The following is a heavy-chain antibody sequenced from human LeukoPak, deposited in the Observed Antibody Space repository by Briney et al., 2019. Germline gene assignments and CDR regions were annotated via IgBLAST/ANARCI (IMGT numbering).Heavy chain of an antibody. CDR2: INHSGST. CDR1: GGSFSGYY. CDR3: ARDIGDYVYPFFDY. V-gene: IGHV4-34*01. Sequence: SETLSLTCAVYGGSFSGYYWSWIRQPPGKGLEWIGEINHSGSTNYNPSLKSRVTISVDTSKNQFSLKLSSVTAADTAVYYCARDIGDYVYPFFDYWGQGTLVTVSS. D-gene: IGHD4-17*01. J-gene: IGHJ4*02.